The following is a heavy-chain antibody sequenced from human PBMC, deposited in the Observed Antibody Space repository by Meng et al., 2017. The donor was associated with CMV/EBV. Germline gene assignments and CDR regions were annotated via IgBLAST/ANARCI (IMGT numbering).Heavy chain of an antibody. V-gene: IGHV1-18*01. CDR2: ISAYNGNT. Sequence: ASVKVSCKASGYTFTSYGISWVRQAPGQGLEWMGWISAYNGNTNYAQKLQGRVTMTTDTSTSTAYMELRSLRSDDTAVYYCARDFSSYDFWSGYQSYYYGMDVWGQGTTVTVSS. J-gene: IGHJ6*02. CDR3: ARDFSSYDFWSGYQSYYYGMDV. D-gene: IGHD3-3*01. CDR1: GYTFTSYG.